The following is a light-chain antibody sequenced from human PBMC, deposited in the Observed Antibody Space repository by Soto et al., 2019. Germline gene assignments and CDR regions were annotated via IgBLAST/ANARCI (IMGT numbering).Light chain of an antibody. CDR1: QSISTY. CDR3: KQYKIYSQT. CDR2: AAS. V-gene: IGKV1-39*01. Sequence: DVQMTQSPSSLSAFVGDRVTITCQASQSISTYLNWYQKKPGKAPRLLIYAASSLQSGVPSRFSGSGSGTDFTLTITSLQREDFATYYCKQYKIYSQTFGQGTKVDI. J-gene: IGKJ1*01.